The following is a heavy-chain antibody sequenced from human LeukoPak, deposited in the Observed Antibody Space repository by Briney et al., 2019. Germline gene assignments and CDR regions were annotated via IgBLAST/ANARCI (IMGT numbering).Heavy chain of an antibody. CDR3: ARGGPYYDSSGYLYYFDY. V-gene: IGHV3-7*01. CDR1: GFPFSSYW. J-gene: IGHJ4*02. Sequence: PGGSLRLSCVASGFPFSSYWMTWVRQAPGKGLEWVANIKQDGSKKSYVDSVKGRFTISRDNSKNTLYLQMNSLRAEDTAVYYCARGGPYYDSSGYLYYFDYWGQGTLVTVSS. CDR2: IKQDGSKK. D-gene: IGHD3-22*01.